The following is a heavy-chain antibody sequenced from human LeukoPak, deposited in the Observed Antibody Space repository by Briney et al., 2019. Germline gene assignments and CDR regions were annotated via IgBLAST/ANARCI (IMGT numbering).Heavy chain of an antibody. CDR2: ISSSSSYI. D-gene: IGHD3-10*01. CDR1: GFTFSSYS. Sequence: GGSLRLSCAASGFTFSSYSMNWVRRAPGKGLEWVSSISSSSSYIYYADSVKGRFTISRDNAKNSLYLQMNSLRAEDTAVYYCARDRPSDLVRGVIISPRVGHYGMDVWGQGTTVTVSS. V-gene: IGHV3-21*01. CDR3: ARDRPSDLVRGVIISPRVGHYGMDV. J-gene: IGHJ6*02.